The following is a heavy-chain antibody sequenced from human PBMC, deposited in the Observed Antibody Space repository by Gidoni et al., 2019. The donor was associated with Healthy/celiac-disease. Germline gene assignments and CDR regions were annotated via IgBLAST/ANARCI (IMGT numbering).Heavy chain of an antibody. CDR3: ARQHWGSTRSLDY. CDR2: ISYDGSNK. J-gene: IGHJ4*02. CDR1: GFTFSSYA. V-gene: IGHV3-30*04. Sequence: QVQLVESGGGVVQPGRSLRLSCAASGFTFSSYAMHWVRQAPGKGLEWVAVISYDGSNKYYADSVKGRFTISRDNSKNTLYLQMNSLRAEDTAVYYCARQHWGSTRSLDYWGQGTLVTVSS. D-gene: IGHD7-27*01.